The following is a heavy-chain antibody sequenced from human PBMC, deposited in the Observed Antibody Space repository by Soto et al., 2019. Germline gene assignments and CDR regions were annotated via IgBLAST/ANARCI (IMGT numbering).Heavy chain of an antibody. V-gene: IGHV1-69*13. CDR1: GGTFSSYA. CDR3: ASYDSSGYYSYYFDY. Sequence: GASVKVSCKASGGTFSSYAISWVRQAPGQGLEWMGGIIPIFGTANYAQKFQGRVTITADESTSTAYMELSSLRSEDTAVYYCASYDSSGYYSYYFDYWGQGTLVTVSS. CDR2: IIPIFGTA. J-gene: IGHJ4*02. D-gene: IGHD3-22*01.